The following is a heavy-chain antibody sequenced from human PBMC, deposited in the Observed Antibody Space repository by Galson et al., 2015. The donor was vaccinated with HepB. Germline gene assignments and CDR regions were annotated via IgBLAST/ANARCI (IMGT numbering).Heavy chain of an antibody. CDR2: ISYDGSNK. CDR1: GFTFSSYG. Sequence: SLRLSCAASGFTFSSYGMHWVRQAPGKGLEWVAVISYDGSNKYYADSVKGRFTISRDNSKNTLYLQMNSLRAEDTAVYYCAKVSIAAACTRYGGDYWGQGTLVTVSS. CDR3: AKVSIAAACTRYGGDY. D-gene: IGHD6-13*01. J-gene: IGHJ4*02. V-gene: IGHV3-30*18.